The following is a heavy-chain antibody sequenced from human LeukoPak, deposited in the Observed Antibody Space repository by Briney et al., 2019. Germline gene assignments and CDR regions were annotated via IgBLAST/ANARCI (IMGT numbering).Heavy chain of an antibody. CDR3: ARDERAYCTNGVCPTGGY. CDR1: GGTFSSYA. Sequence: ASVKVSCKASGGTFSSYAISWVRQAPGQGLEWMGGIIPIFGTANYAQKFQGRVTITTDESTSTAYMELSSLRSEDTAVYYCARDERAYCTNGVCPTGGYWGQGTLVTVSS. CDR2: IIPIFGTA. V-gene: IGHV1-69*05. J-gene: IGHJ4*02. D-gene: IGHD2-8*01.